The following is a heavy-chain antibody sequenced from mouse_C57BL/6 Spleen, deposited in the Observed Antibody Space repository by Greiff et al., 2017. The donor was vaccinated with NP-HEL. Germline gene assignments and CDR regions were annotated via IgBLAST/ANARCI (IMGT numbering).Heavy chain of an antibody. V-gene: IGHV1-64*01. CDR1: GYTFTSYW. D-gene: IGHD1-1*01. CDR3: ARSPNYYGSSYWYFDV. J-gene: IGHJ1*03. Sequence: QVQLQQPGAELVKPGASVKLSCKASGYTFTSYWMHWVKQRPGQGLAWIGMIHPNSGSTNYNEKFKSKATLTVDKSSSTAYMQLSSLTSEDSAVYYGARSPNYYGSSYWYFDVWGTGTTVTVSS. CDR2: IHPNSGST.